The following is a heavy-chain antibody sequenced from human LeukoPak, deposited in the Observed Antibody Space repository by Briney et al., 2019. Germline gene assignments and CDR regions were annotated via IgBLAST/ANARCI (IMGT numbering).Heavy chain of an antibody. J-gene: IGHJ3*02. CDR3: TPPPKHCSSSSCYAFDI. V-gene: IGHV3-15*01. CDR2: IKSKTDGGTT. Sequence: GGSLRLSCAASGFTFSNAWMSWVRQAPGKGLEWVGRIKSKTDGGTTDYAAPVKGRFTISRDDSKNTLYLQMNSLKTEDTAVYYCTPPPKHCSSSSCYAFDIWGQGTMVTVSS. D-gene: IGHD2-2*01. CDR1: GFTFSNAW.